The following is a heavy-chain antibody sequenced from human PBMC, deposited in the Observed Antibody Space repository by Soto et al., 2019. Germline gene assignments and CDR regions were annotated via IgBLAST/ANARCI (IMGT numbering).Heavy chain of an antibody. CDR1: SGSISSSNW. J-gene: IGHJ4*02. D-gene: IGHD6-25*01. V-gene: IGHV4-4*02. Sequence: QVQLQESGPGLVKPSGTLSLTCAVSSGSISSSNWWSWVRQPPGKGLEWIGEIYHSGSTNYNPSLKSRVTRSVDKSKNQCSLKLSSVTAADTAVYYCARAVIAAAGVFDYWGQGTLVTVSS. CDR2: IYHSGST. CDR3: ARAVIAAAGVFDY.